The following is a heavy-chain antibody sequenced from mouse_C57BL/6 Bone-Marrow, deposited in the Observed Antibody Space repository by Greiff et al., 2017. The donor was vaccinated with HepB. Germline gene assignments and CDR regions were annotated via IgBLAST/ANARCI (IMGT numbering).Heavy chain of an antibody. D-gene: IGHD1-1*01. CDR1: GYTFTSYW. V-gene: IGHV1-7*01. J-gene: IGHJ2*01. CDR3: ARGAYGSSPFYFDY. CDR2: INPSSGYT. Sequence: VQLQESGAELAKPGASVKLSCKASGYTFTSYWMHWVKQRPGQGLEWIGYINPSSGYTKYNQKFKGKATLTADKSSSTAYMQLSSLTYEDSAVYYCARGAYGSSPFYFDYWGQGTTLTVSS.